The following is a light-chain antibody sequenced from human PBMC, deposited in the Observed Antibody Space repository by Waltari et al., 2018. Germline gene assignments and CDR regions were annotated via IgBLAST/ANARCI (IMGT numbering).Light chain of an antibody. Sequence: DIQITQSPFSLSASVGDRVTITCRASQGVKNYLAWFQQKPGEAPKSLIYAASSLQSGVPSKFSGSGSGTDFTLTISSLQPEDFATYYCQQYNSYPLTCGGGTKVEIK. CDR2: AAS. CDR1: QGVKNY. CDR3: QQYNSYPLT. V-gene: IGKV1-16*02. J-gene: IGKJ4*01.